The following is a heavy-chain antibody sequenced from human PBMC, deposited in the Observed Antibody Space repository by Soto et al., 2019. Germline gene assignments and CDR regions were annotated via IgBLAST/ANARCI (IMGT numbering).Heavy chain of an antibody. D-gene: IGHD2-8*01. V-gene: IGHV3-23*01. CDR2: ILGGGDKT. Sequence: EVQLLESGGGLIQPGGSLRLSCTASGFTFSTYTMSWVRQAPGKGLEWVSGILGGGDKTFYADSVKGRFTISRDNSNNILYLQMDSLSAEDTAMYYCLKDRQPDGLWPFAHWGQGNLITVSS. J-gene: IGHJ4*02. CDR1: GFTFSTYT. CDR3: LKDRQPDGLWPFAH.